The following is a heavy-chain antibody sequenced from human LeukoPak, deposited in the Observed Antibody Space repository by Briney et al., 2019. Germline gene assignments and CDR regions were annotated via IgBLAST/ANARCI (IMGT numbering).Heavy chain of an antibody. Sequence: GGSLRLSCAASGFTFSSYAMSWVRQAPGKGLEWVSAISGSGGITNYADSVKGRFTISRDNSKNTLYLQMSSLRAEDTAVYYCAKASSVTTTYNWFDSWGQGTLVTVSS. D-gene: IGHD4-11*01. CDR1: GFTFSSYA. CDR2: ISGSGGIT. J-gene: IGHJ5*01. CDR3: AKASSVTTTYNWFDS. V-gene: IGHV3-23*01.